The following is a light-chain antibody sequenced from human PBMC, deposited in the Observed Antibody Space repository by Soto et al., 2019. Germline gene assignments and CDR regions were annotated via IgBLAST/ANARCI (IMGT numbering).Light chain of an antibody. V-gene: IGKV1-39*01. CDR1: QSISSY. CDR3: QQYHTWTWT. Sequence: DVQMTQSPSSLSASVGDRVTITCLASQSISSYLNWYQQKPGKAPKLLIYAASSLQSGVPSRFSGSGSGTDFTLTISSLQSEDFAVYYCQQYHTWTWTFGLGTKVDIK. CDR2: AAS. J-gene: IGKJ1*01.